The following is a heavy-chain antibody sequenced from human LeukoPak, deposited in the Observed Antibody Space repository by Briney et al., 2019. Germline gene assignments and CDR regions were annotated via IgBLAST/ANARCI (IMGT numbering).Heavy chain of an antibody. V-gene: IGHV4-34*01. CDR2: ITHSGNT. D-gene: IGHD3-16*01. Sequence: PSETLSLTCAVYGESLSGFYLAWIRQPPGKGLEWIGDITHSGNTNYNPSLKSQVTISVDTSKNQFSLRLNSVTAADTAVYYCARSWTLWGYFHYWGQGTLVTVSS. J-gene: IGHJ4*02. CDR1: GESLSGFY. CDR3: ARSWTLWGYFHY.